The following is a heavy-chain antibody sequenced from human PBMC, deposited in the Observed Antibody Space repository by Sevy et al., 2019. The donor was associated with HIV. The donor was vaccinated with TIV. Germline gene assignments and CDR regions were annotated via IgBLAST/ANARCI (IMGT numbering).Heavy chain of an antibody. Sequence: GESLKISCAASGFTVSSNYMSWVRQATGKGLEWVSVIYSGGSTYYADSVKGRFTISRDNSKNTLYLQMNSLRAEDTAVYYCARSHSGYDLTIFDYWGQGTLVTVSS. D-gene: IGHD5-12*01. V-gene: IGHV3-53*01. CDR3: ARSHSGYDLTIFDY. CDR1: GFTVSSNY. CDR2: IYSGGST. J-gene: IGHJ4*02.